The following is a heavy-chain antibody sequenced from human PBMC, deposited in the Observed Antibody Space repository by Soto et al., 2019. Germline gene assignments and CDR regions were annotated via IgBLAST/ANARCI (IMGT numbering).Heavy chain of an antibody. Sequence: QVQLVESGGGVVQPGVSVRLSCAASGFTFSRYGMHWVRQAPGKGLEWVAVISYDGRNKYYADAVKGRFTISRDNTKTALYLQMSSLRDEDAALYYGVKDGRSGWPYFYDMDVWGQGTTVTVSS. V-gene: IGHV3-30*18. CDR1: GFTFSRYG. J-gene: IGHJ6*02. CDR2: ISYDGRNK. CDR3: VKDGRSGWPYFYDMDV. D-gene: IGHD6-19*01.